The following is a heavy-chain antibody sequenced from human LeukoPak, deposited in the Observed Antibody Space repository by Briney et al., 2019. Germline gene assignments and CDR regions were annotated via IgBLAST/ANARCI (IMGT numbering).Heavy chain of an antibody. Sequence: PSGTLSLTCIVSGGSISSYYWSWIRQPPGKGLEWIGYTYYSGSTNYNPSLKSRVTISVDTSKNQFSLKLSSVTAADTAVYYCARRVASLSNYGMDVWGQGTTVTVSS. D-gene: IGHD3-3*02. CDR1: GGSISSYY. V-gene: IGHV4-59*08. CDR3: ARRVASLSNYGMDV. CDR2: TYYSGST. J-gene: IGHJ6*02.